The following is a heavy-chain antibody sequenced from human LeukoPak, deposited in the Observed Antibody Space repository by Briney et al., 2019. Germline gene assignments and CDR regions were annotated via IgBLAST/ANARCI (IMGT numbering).Heavy chain of an antibody. Sequence: QPGGSLRLSSAASGFIFSNYAMSWVRQAPGKGLEWVSAIGGSGGSTFYADSVKGRFTISRDNSRKTLYLQMNSLRAEDTTVYYCAKTGGHYYDSSASYYPNYWGQGTLVTVSS. D-gene: IGHD3-22*01. CDR1: GFIFSNYA. CDR2: IGGSGGST. J-gene: IGHJ4*02. V-gene: IGHV3-23*01. CDR3: AKTGGHYYDSSASYYPNY.